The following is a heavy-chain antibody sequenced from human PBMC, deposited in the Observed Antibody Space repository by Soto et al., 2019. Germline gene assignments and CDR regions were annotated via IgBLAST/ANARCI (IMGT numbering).Heavy chain of an antibody. V-gene: IGHV1-69*12. D-gene: IGHD6-19*01. Sequence: QVQLLQSGAEVKKPGSSVRVSCEASGGTFRTYAISWVRQAPGQGLEWMGEIIPIFGKVNYAQKFQGRVTITADESTTTGYMALRSLTSEDTAVYYCAKGAVAGTPTSYYYSGMDVWGQGTTVTVS. CDR1: GGTFRTYA. J-gene: IGHJ6*02. CDR2: IIPIFGKV. CDR3: AKGAVAGTPTSYYYSGMDV.